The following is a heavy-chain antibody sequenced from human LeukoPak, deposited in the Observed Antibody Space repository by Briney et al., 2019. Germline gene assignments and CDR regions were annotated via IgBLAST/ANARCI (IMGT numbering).Heavy chain of an antibody. V-gene: IGHV3-20*04. CDR1: GFTFXDYG. CDR2: INWNGGST. Sequence: XAXXGFTFXDYGMSWVRQAPGKGLEWVSGINWNGGSTGYADSVKGRFTISRDNAKNSLYLQMNSLRAEDTALYYCAXDXIVXTTTGGAYYFDYWGQGTLVTVSS. CDR3: AXDXIVXTTTGGAYYFDY. J-gene: IGHJ4*02. D-gene: IGHD5-12*01.